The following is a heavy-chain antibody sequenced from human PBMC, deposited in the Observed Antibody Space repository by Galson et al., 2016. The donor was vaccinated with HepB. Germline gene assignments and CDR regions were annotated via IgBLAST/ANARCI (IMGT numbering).Heavy chain of an antibody. D-gene: IGHD6-13*01. CDR1: GFAFRNYG. CDR3: ARDHLHIATAGQNGMDA. CDR2: IWFDGSNK. V-gene: IGHV3-33*01. J-gene: IGHJ6*02. Sequence: SLRLSCAASGFAFRNYGMHWVRQAPGKGLEWVAFIWFDGSNKYYVDAVKGRFTISRDNSKNTLYLQMNSLRAEDTSVYYCARDHLHIATAGQNGMDAWGQGTTVTVAS.